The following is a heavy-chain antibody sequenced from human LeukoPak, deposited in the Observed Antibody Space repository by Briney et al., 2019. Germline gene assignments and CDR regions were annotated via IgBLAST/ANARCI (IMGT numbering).Heavy chain of an antibody. J-gene: IGHJ2*01. V-gene: IGHV3-7*01. D-gene: IGHD2-15*01. CDR2: IRQDGSDE. Sequence: GGFLRLSCAASGISLSSLWMSWFRQAPGKGLEWVADIRQDGSDEHYVASVKGRFTISRDSTSLFLQMNSLRAEDTAIYYCAGGQGWHFDLWGRGTLITVSS. CDR3: AGGQGWHFDL. CDR1: GISLSSLW.